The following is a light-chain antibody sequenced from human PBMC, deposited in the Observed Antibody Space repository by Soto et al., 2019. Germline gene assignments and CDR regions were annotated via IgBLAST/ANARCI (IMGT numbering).Light chain of an antibody. CDR3: QQYNNWPGA. CDR1: QSVSSS. J-gene: IGKJ4*01. V-gene: IGKV3-15*01. Sequence: EIVMTQSPATLSVSPGERATLSCRASQSVSSSLAWYQQKPGQAPRLLIYGASTRATGIPARFSGSGSGTEFTLSISSLRSEDFAVYYCQQYNNWPGAFGGGTKVDIK. CDR2: GAS.